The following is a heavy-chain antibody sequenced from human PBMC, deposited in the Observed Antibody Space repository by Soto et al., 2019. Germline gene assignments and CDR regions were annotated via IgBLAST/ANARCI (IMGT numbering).Heavy chain of an antibody. D-gene: IGHD6-19*01. V-gene: IGHV3-30*04. CDR1: GSTLSINA. Sequence: GTRRLSGGVPGSTLSINAMHWVRQAPGKGLEWVAVISYDGSIKYSADSVKGRFTVSRDNSKTTLYLQMNSLRVEDTAVYYCARAEAVAGPYYFDSWGQGTLVTVSS. CDR3: ARAEAVAGPYYFDS. J-gene: IGHJ4*02. CDR2: ISYDGSIK.